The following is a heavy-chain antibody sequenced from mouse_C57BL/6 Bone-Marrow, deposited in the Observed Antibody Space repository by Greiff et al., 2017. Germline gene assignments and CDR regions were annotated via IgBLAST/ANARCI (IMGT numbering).Heavy chain of an antibody. Sequence: VQLQQSGAELAKPGASVKLSCKASGYTFTSYWMHWVKQRPGQGLAWIGYINPSSGYTKYNQKFKDKATLTADKSSSAAYMQLSSLTYEDSAVYYCARSGDYDGAWFAYWGQVTLVTVSA. V-gene: IGHV1-7*01. J-gene: IGHJ3*01. CDR2: INPSSGYT. D-gene: IGHD2-4*01. CDR1: GYTFTSYW. CDR3: ARSGDYDGAWFAY.